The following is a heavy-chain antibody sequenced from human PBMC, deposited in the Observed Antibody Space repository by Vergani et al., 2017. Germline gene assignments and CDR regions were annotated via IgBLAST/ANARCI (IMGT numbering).Heavy chain of an antibody. V-gene: IGHV1-69-2*01. D-gene: IGHD2-21*02. CDR2: VDPEDGET. CDR3: ATNLMLVVVTDRTRDY. J-gene: IGHJ4*02. CDR1: GYTFTGYY. Sequence: VQLVQSGAEVKKPGASVKVSCKASGYTFTGYYMHWVQQAPGKGLEWMGLVDPEDGETIYAEKFQGRVTITADTSTDTAYMELSSLRSEDTAVYYCATNLMLVVVTDRTRDYWGQGTLVTVSS.